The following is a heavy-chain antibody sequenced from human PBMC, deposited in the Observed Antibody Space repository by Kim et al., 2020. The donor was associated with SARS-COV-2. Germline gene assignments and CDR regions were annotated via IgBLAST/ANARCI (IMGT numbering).Heavy chain of an antibody. CDR3: TSLPDWSGYYTVQRGYYFDY. D-gene: IGHD3-3*01. Sequence: GGSLRLSCTASGFTFGDHAMSWVRQAPGKGLEWVGFIRSKAYGGTTEYAASVKGRFTISRDDSKSFAYLQMNSLKTEDTAVYYCTSLPDWSGYYTVQRGYYFDYWGQGSLVTVSS. J-gene: IGHJ4*02. CDR2: IRSKAYGGTT. CDR1: GFTFGDHA. V-gene: IGHV3-49*04.